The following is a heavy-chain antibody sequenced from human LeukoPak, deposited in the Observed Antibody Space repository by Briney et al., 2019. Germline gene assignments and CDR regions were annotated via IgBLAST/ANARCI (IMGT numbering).Heavy chain of an antibody. CDR1: GFTFSSYA. D-gene: IGHD6-13*01. Sequence: GGSLRLSCAASGFTFSSYAMHWVRQAPGKGLEWVAVVSYDGSNKYYADSVKGRFTISRDNSKNTLYLQMNSLRAEDTAVYYCAREAKDSSSWYGWGAFDIWGQGTMVTVSS. V-gene: IGHV3-30*14. CDR2: VSYDGSNK. CDR3: AREAKDSSSWYGWGAFDI. J-gene: IGHJ3*02.